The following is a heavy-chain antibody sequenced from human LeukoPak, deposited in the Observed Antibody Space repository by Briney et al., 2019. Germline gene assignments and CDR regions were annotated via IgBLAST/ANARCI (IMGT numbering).Heavy chain of an antibody. CDR3: ARGPYCSGGSCYLDYYYGMDV. CDR1: GYTFTSYD. V-gene: IGHV1-8*01. D-gene: IGHD2-15*01. CDR2: MNPNSGNT. J-gene: IGHJ6*02. Sequence: GASVTVSCKASGYTFTSYDINWVRQATGQGLEWMGWMNPNSGNTGYAQKFQGRVTMTRNTSISTAYMELSSLRSEDTAVYYCARGPYCSGGSCYLDYYYGMDVWGQGTTVTVSS.